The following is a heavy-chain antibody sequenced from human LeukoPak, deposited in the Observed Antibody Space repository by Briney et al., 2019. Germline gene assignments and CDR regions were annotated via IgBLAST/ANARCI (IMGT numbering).Heavy chain of an antibody. CDR2: ISGSGGST. Sequence: GRSLRLSCAASGFTFSSYAMSWVRQAPGKGLEWVSAISGSGGSTYYADSVKGRFTISRDNSKNTLYLQMNSLRAEDTAVYYCAKRWDIVVVPAALDENYFDYWGQGTLVTVSS. J-gene: IGHJ4*02. CDR1: GFTFSSYA. V-gene: IGHV3-23*01. D-gene: IGHD2-2*01. CDR3: AKRWDIVVVPAALDENYFDY.